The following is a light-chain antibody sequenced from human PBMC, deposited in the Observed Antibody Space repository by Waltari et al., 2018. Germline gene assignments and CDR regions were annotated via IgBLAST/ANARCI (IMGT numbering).Light chain of an antibody. CDR2: AAS. V-gene: IGKV1-39*01. Sequence: IQLTQSPPSIYARVGDSVTITCRAQTSVNDFLNWYQHKPGQAPKLLIFAASTLQSGVPNRFSGSGSGTDFALTINGLQPDDFATYYCQQGYRTWTFGLGTTVAI. J-gene: IGKJ1*01. CDR1: TSVNDF. CDR3: QQGYRTWT.